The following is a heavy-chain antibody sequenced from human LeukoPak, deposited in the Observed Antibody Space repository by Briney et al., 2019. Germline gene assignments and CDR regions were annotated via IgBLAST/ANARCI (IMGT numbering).Heavy chain of an antibody. CDR3: ARAGDILTGYHGEEAFDV. Sequence: PSETLSLTCTVSGYSISNGYYWGWIRQPPGKGLEWIGSIYHSGSTYYNPSLKSRVTISVDTSKNQFSLKLSSVTAADTAVYYCARAGDILTGYHGEEAFDVWGQGTMVTVSS. V-gene: IGHV4-38-2*02. CDR1: GYSISNGYY. D-gene: IGHD3-9*01. CDR2: IYHSGST. J-gene: IGHJ3*01.